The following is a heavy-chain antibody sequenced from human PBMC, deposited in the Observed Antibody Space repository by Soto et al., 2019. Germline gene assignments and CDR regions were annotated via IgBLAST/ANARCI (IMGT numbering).Heavy chain of an antibody. CDR1: GFTFSMHS. Sequence: GGSLRLSCSASGFTFSMHSMHWVRQTPGKALEYVSAISRDGRSTFYADTVKGRFTISRDNSKNTLYLRMNSLRSDDTTVYYCVKEATRFSDTLEIHYFDYWGQGALVTVSS. J-gene: IGHJ4*02. D-gene: IGHD1-26*01. V-gene: IGHV3-64D*08. CDR3: VKEATRFSDTLEIHYFDY. CDR2: ISRDGRST.